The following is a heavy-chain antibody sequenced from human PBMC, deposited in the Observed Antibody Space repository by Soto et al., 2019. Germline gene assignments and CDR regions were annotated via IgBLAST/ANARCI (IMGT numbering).Heavy chain of an antibody. D-gene: IGHD1-1*01. V-gene: IGHV1-69*02. J-gene: IGHJ1*01. Sequence: QVQLVQSGAEVKKPGSSVKVSCKASGGTFSSYTISWVRQAPGQGLEWTGRIIPVLGIANYAQKFPGRVTITADKSTSTAYMDLSSLRSEDTAVYYCSRVERTLYFQHWGQGTLVTVSS. CDR1: GGTFSSYT. CDR2: IIPVLGIA. CDR3: SRVERTLYFQH.